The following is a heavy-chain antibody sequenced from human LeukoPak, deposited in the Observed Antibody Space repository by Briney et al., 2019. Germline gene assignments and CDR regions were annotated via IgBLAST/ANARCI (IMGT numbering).Heavy chain of an antibody. V-gene: IGHV3-23*01. CDR3: AKDAGDCSSTSCRTIDY. Sequence: GGSLRLSCAASGFTFSSYAMSWVRQAPGKGLEWVSAISGSGGSTYYADSVKGRFTISRDNSKNTLYLQMNSLRAEDTAVYYCAKDAGDCSSTSCRTIDYWGQGTLVTVSS. CDR1: GFTFSSYA. CDR2: ISGSGGST. D-gene: IGHD2-2*01. J-gene: IGHJ4*02.